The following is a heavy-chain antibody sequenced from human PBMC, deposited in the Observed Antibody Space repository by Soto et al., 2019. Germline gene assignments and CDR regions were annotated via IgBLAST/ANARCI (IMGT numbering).Heavy chain of an antibody. Sequence: QVQLVQSGAEVKKPGSSVKVSCKASGGTFSSYAISWVRQAPGQGLEWMGGIIPIFGTANYAQKFQGRVTITADEAKSAAYRERSSLTAEDTAVYYCSRCPFQQLVRGGWFDPWGQGTLVTVSS. CDR3: SRCPFQQLVRGGWFDP. D-gene: IGHD6-13*01. CDR1: GGTFSSYA. V-gene: IGHV1-69*01. J-gene: IGHJ5*02. CDR2: IIPIFGTA.